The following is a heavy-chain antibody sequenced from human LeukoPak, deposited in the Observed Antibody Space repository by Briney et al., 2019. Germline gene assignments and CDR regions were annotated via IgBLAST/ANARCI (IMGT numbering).Heavy chain of an antibody. CDR2: IYYSGST. J-gene: IGHJ4*02. Sequence: SETLSLTCTVSGGSISSSSYYWGWIRQPPGKGLEWIGSIYYSGSTYYNPSLKSRVTISVDTSKSQFSLKLSSVTAADTAVYYCARRGGDFWSGYYAYDYWGQGTLVTVSS. CDR1: GGSISSSSYY. D-gene: IGHD3-3*01. CDR3: ARRGGDFWSGYYAYDY. V-gene: IGHV4-39*01.